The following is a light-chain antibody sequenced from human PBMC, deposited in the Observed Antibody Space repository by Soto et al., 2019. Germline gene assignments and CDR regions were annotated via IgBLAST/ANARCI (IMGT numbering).Light chain of an antibody. CDR3: QQYNSYWT. Sequence: DIQMTQSPSTLSASVGDRVTITCRASQSISSWLAWYQQKPGKAPKLLIYKASSLESGVPSRFSGSGSGTEFTLTISSLPPDDCATYYCQQYNSYWTFGQGTKVEIK. V-gene: IGKV1-5*03. CDR1: QSISSW. J-gene: IGKJ1*01. CDR2: KAS.